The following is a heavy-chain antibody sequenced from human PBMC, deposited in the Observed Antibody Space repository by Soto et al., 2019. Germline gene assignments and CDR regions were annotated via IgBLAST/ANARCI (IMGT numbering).Heavy chain of an antibody. CDR3: ARGGPAADPKRKWWFDP. D-gene: IGHD2-2*01. J-gene: IGHJ5*02. Sequence: QVQLQESGPGLVKPSGTLSLTCAVSGGSLSSSNSWHWVRQPPGKGLEWIGEIYQSGKSNYNPSLKSRLSMSVEKSKHHFSLKLSSVTAADTAIYFCARGGPAADPKRKWWFDPWGQGALVTVSS. CDR2: IYQSGKS. CDR1: GGSLSSSNS. V-gene: IGHV4-4*02.